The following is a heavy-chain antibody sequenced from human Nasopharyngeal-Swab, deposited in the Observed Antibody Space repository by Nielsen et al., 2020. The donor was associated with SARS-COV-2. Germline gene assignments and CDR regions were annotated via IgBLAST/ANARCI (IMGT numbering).Heavy chain of an antibody. V-gene: IGHV3-73*01. CDR1: GFTFSDSA. CDR3: TRCGGGCYSGRDY. D-gene: IGHD2-21*02. CDR2: IRSKGNNYAT. J-gene: IGHJ4*02. Sequence: GESLKISCAASGFTFSDSAIHWVRQASGKGLERVGRIRSKGNNYATAYAASVKGRFIIFRDDPTNTAYLQMNSLKTEDTAVYYCTRCGGGCYSGRDYWGQGTLVTVSS.